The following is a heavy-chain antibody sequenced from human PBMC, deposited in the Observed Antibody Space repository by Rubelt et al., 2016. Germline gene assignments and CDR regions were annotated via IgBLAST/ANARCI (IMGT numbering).Heavy chain of an antibody. CDR1: GFDLSRYS. CDR2: LSGSGGTR. Sequence: EVQLVESGGGLVQPGGSLRVSCAASGFDLSRYSMNWVRQAPGKGPEWVSSLSGSGGTRYYANSVKGRLPNSRENSKKTRYLQMNSLRAEDTAVYYCAKVGLHYYDSSGLDYWGQGTLVTVSS. V-gene: IGHV3-23*04. J-gene: IGHJ4*02. D-gene: IGHD3-22*01. CDR3: AKVGLHYYDSSGLDY.